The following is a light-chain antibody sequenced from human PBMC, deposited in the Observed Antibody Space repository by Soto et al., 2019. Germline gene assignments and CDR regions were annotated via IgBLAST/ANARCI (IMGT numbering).Light chain of an antibody. CDR3: GSYTSGLTPHYV. CDR2: DVS. CDR1: SSDVGGYNY. Sequence: QSALTQPASVSGSPGQSITISCTGTSSDVGGYNYVSWYQHHPGKAPKLMIYDVSHRPSGVSNRFSGSKSANTASLTISGLQADDEADYFCGSYTSGLTPHYVFGTGTKLTVL. J-gene: IGLJ1*01. V-gene: IGLV2-14*03.